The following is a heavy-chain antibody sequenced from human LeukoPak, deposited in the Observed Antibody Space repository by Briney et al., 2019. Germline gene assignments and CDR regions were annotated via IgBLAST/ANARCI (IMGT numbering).Heavy chain of an antibody. D-gene: IGHD6-6*01. Sequence: ASVKVSCKASGYTFTSYDINWVRQATGQGLEWMGWMNPNSGNTGYAQKFQGRVTMTRDTSISTAYMELSRLRSDDTAVYYCARGGGSTSSYAFDIWGQGTMVTVSS. CDR1: GYTFTSYD. V-gene: IGHV1-8*01. CDR2: MNPNSGNT. J-gene: IGHJ3*02. CDR3: ARGGGSTSSYAFDI.